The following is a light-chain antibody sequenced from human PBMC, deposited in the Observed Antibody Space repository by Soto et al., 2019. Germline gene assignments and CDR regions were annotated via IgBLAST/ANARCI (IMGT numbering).Light chain of an antibody. V-gene: IGLV1-44*01. J-gene: IGLJ2*01. Sequence: QSVLTQPPSASGTPGQRVTISCSGSSSNIGSNTVNWYQQLPGTAPILLIYSNNQRPSGVPDRLSGSKSGTSASLAISGLQSEDEADYYCAAWDDSLNGVVFGGGTKLTVL. CDR3: AAWDDSLNGVV. CDR2: SNN. CDR1: SSNIGSNT.